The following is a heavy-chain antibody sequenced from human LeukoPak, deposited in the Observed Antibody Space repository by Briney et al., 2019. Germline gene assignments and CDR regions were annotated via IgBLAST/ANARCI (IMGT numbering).Heavy chain of an antibody. CDR2: ISGSGGSA. J-gene: IGHJ6*02. CDR3: AKDAGIAAAGTLAWYYGMDV. Sequence: TGGSLRLSCAASGFTFSSYAMSWFRQAPGKGLEWVSAISGSGGSAYYADSVKGRFTISRDNSKNTLYLQMNSLRAEDTAVYYCAKDAGIAAAGTLAWYYGMDVWGQGTTVTVSS. CDR1: GFTFSSYA. D-gene: IGHD6-13*01. V-gene: IGHV3-23*01.